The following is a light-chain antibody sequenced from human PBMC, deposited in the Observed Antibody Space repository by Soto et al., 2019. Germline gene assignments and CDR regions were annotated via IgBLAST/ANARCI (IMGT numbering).Light chain of an antibody. CDR3: CSYAGTYTS. Sequence: QSALTQPRSVSGSPGQSVTISCTGTSSDVGGYNSVSWYQQHPGKALKLMIYDVNRRPSGVPDRFSGSKSGNTASLTISGLQAEDEADYYCCSYAGTYTSFGGGTKVTVL. CDR2: DVN. V-gene: IGLV2-11*01. CDR1: SSDVGGYNS. J-gene: IGLJ3*02.